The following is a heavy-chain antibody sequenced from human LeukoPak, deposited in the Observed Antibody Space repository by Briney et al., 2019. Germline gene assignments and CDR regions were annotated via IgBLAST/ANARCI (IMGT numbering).Heavy chain of an antibody. CDR2: IHYSGTT. CDR1: GGSISSYY. V-gene: IGHV4-59*01. D-gene: IGHD3-22*01. J-gene: IGHJ4*02. Sequence: SETLSLTCTVSGGSISSYYWSWIRQPPGKGLQWIGSIHYSGTTNYNASLKSRLTISVDTSKHQFSLKLRSVTAADTAVYYCARGGDSSGPNDYWGQGTLVTVSS. CDR3: ARGGDSSGPNDY.